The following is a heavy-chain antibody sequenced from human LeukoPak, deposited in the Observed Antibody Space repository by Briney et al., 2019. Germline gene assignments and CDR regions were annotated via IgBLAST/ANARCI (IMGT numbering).Heavy chain of an antibody. J-gene: IGHJ6*03. CDR3: ARDPYSGNYGNYYYYYMDV. D-gene: IGHD1-26*01. CDR1: GFSFSTTW. Sequence: PGGSLRLSCAASGFSFSTTWMHWVRQVPGKGLVWISRINSDGSSTIYADSVKGRFTISRDNAKNMLYLQMNSLRVEDTAVYYCARDPYSGNYGNYYYYYMDVWGKGTTVTISS. CDR2: INSDGSST. V-gene: IGHV3-74*01.